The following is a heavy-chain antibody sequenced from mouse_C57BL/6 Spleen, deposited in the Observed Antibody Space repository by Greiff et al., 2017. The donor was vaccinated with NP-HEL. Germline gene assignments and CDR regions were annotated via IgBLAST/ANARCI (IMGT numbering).Heavy chain of an antibody. D-gene: IGHD2-2*01. Sequence: VQRVESGAELVKPGASVKLSCKASGYTFTEYTIHWVKQRSGQGLEWIGWFYPGSGSIKYNEKFKDKATLTADKSSSTVYMELSRLTSEDSAVYFCARHEESLYGYDGAWFAYWGQGTLVTVSA. CDR2: FYPGSGSI. CDR3: ARHEESLYGYDGAWFAY. V-gene: IGHV1-62-2*01. CDR1: GYTFTEYT. J-gene: IGHJ3*01.